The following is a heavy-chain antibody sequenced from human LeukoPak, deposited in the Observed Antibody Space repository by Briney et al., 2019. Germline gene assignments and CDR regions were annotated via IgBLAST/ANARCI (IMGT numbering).Heavy chain of an antibody. D-gene: IGHD6-13*01. CDR2: IIPIFGTA. V-gene: IGHV1-69*13. CDR3: AALTAYEAAAGTEHDG. Sequence: GASVKVSCKASGGTFSSYAISWVRQAPGQGLEWMGGIIPIFGTANYAQKFQGRVTITADESTSTAYMELSSLRSEDTAVYYCAALTAYEAAAGTEHDGWGQGTLVTVPS. CDR1: GGTFSSYA. J-gene: IGHJ4*02.